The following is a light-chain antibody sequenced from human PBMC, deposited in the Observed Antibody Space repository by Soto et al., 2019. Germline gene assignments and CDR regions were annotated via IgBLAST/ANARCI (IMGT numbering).Light chain of an antibody. J-gene: IGLJ2*01. CDR1: SSDVGGYNY. CDR2: EVS. CDR3: ISYTSTNIVV. V-gene: IGLV2-14*01. Sequence: QSVLTQPASVSGSPGQSITISCTGTSSDVGGYNYVSWYQQHPGKAPKLMIYEVSNRPSGVSNRFSGSKSGNTASLTISGLHTEDEADYYCISYTSTNIVVFGGGTKLTVL.